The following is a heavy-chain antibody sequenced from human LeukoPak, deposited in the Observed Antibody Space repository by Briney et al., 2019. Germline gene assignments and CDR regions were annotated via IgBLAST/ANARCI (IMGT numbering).Heavy chain of an antibody. Sequence: GGSLRLSCAASGFTVSSNYMSWVRQAPGKGLEWVTVIYSGGSTYYADSVKGRFTISRDNSKNTLYLQMNSLRAEDTAVYYCARGGVYSSSWYFWWGQGTLVTVSS. D-gene: IGHD6-13*01. J-gene: IGHJ4*02. CDR1: GFTVSSNY. CDR3: ARGGVYSSSWYFW. V-gene: IGHV3-53*01. CDR2: IYSGGST.